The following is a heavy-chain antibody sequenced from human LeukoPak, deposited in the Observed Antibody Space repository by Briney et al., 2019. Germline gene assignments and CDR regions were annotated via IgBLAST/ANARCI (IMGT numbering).Heavy chain of an antibody. CDR2: ISAYNGNT. CDR1: GYTFTSYG. D-gene: IGHD2-15*01. CDR3: ARVSYCSGGSCYSGWFDP. J-gene: IGHJ5*02. V-gene: IGHV1-18*01. Sequence: ASVKVSRKASGYTFTSYGISWVRQAPGQGLEWMGWISAYNGNTNYAQKLQGRVTMTTDTSTSTAYMELRSLRSDDTAVYYCARVSYCSGGSCYSGWFDPWGQGTLVTVSS.